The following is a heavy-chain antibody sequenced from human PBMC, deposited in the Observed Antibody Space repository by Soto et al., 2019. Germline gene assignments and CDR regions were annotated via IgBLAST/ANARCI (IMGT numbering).Heavy chain of an antibody. CDR2: ISYDGSNK. D-gene: IGHD3-10*01. J-gene: IGHJ6*02. Sequence: GGSLRLSCAASGFIFSRYGMHWVRQAPGKGLEWVAVISYDGSNKYYAESVKGRFIISRDKSENTLYLQMNSLRAEYTAVYYCAKDLGSGKPYYYYAMDVWCQGTTVTVSS. CDR3: AKDLGSGKPYYYYAMDV. V-gene: IGHV3-30*18. CDR1: GFIFSRYG.